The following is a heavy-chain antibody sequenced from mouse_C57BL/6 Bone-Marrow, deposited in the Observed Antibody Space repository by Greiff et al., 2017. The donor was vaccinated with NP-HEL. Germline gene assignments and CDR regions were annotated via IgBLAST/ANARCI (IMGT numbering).Heavy chain of an antibody. CDR3: TFYYYEYFDV. CDR2: IDPETGGT. Sequence: VQLQQSGAELVRPGASVTLSCKASGYTFTDYEMHWVKQTPVHGLEWIGAIDPETGGTAYNQKFKGKAILTADKSSSTAYMELRSLTSEDSAVYYCTFYYYEYFDVWGTGTTVTVSS. V-gene: IGHV1-15*01. J-gene: IGHJ1*03. CDR1: GYTFTDYE. D-gene: IGHD1-1*01.